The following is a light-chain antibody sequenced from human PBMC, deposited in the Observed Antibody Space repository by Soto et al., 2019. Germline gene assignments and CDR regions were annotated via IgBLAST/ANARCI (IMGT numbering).Light chain of an antibody. Sequence: EIVLTQSPGTLSLSPGDRATLSCRASQRVSSSYLAWYQQKPGQAPRLLIYGASSRATGIPDRFSGSGSGTDFTLTISRLEPEDFAVYYCQQYGRSPWTFGQGTKVEVK. V-gene: IGKV3-20*01. J-gene: IGKJ1*01. CDR2: GAS. CDR3: QQYGRSPWT. CDR1: QRVSSSY.